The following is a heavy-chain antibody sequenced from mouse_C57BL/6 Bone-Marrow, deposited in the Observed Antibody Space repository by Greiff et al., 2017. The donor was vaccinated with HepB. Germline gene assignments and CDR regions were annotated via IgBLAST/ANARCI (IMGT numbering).Heavy chain of an antibody. J-gene: IGHJ4*01. CDR3: TRSTMITNYYAMDY. D-gene: IGHD2-4*01. Sequence: QVQLQQSGAELVRPGASVSLSCKASGYTFTDYEMHWVKQTPVHGLEWIGAIDPETGGTAYNQKFKGKAILTADKSSSTAYMELRSLTSEDSAVYYCTRSTMITNYYAMDYWGQGTSVTVSS. V-gene: IGHV1-15*01. CDR2: IDPETGGT. CDR1: GYTFTDYE.